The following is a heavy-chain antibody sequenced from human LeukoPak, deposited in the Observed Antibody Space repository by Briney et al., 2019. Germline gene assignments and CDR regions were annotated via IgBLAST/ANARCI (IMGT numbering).Heavy chain of an antibody. CDR2: MYYSGST. CDR1: GGSIRSYY. D-gene: IGHD3-3*01. CDR3: ARGRFLDAFDI. J-gene: IGHJ3*02. Sequence: PSETLSLTCAVSGGSIRSYYWNWVRQPPGKGLEWIGYMYYSGSTNYNPSLKSRVTISGDTSNNQFSLKLNSVTAADTAVYYCARGRFLDAFDIWGQGTMVTVSS. V-gene: IGHV4-59*01.